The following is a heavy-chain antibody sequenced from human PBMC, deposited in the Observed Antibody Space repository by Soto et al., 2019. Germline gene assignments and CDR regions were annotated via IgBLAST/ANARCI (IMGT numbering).Heavy chain of an antibody. CDR1: GFTFSSYA. Sequence: EVQLLESGGGLVQPGGSLRLSCAASGFTFSSYAMSWVRQAPGKGLEWVSAISGSGGSTYYADSVKGRFTISRDNSKNTLYLQMNSLRAEDTAVYYCAEDRRPRGSGSYSQHWGQGTLVTVSS. CDR2: ISGSGGST. V-gene: IGHV3-23*01. CDR3: AEDRRPRGSGSYSQH. J-gene: IGHJ1*01. D-gene: IGHD3-10*01.